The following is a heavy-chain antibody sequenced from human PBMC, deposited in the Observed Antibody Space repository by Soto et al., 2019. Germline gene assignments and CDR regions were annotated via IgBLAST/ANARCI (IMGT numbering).Heavy chain of an antibody. CDR1: GYSFTSYW. D-gene: IGHD2-21*02. Sequence: PGESLKISCKGSGYSFTSYWIGWVRQMPGKGLEWMGIIYPGDSDTRYSPSFQGQVTISADESLSTAYLEWSSLKASDTAIYFCARGHSYYYSSPASYPFDFCGQGTLVTVSS. CDR2: IYPGDSDT. V-gene: IGHV5-51*01. CDR3: ARGHSYYYSSPASYPFDF. J-gene: IGHJ4*02.